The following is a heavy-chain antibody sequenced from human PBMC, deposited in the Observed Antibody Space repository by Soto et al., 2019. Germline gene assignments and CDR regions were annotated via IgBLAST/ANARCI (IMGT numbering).Heavy chain of an antibody. CDR3: AKGGYYDFWSGYYGY. Sequence: GGSLRLSCAASGFIFSDFAMHWVRQAPGKGLEWVAEIWYDGSNEYYGDSVKGRFTISRDNSKNTLYLQMNSLRAEDTAVYYCAKGGYYDFWSGYYGYWGQGTLVTVSS. CDR1: GFIFSDFA. CDR2: IWYDGSNE. V-gene: IGHV3-33*06. D-gene: IGHD3-3*01. J-gene: IGHJ4*02.